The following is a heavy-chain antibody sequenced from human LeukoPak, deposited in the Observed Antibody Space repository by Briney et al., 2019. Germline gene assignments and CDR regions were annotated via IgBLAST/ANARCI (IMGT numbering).Heavy chain of an antibody. Sequence: PSETLSLTCTVSGGSISSSSYYWGWIRQPPRKGLEWIGTIYYTGSTYYNPSLKSRVTISVDTSKNQFSLKLSSVTAADTAVYYCARHRASGTFDAFDIWGHGTMVTVSS. CDR1: GGSISSSSYY. V-gene: IGHV4-39*01. J-gene: IGHJ3*02. CDR3: ARHRASGTFDAFDI. CDR2: IYYTGST. D-gene: IGHD1-7*01.